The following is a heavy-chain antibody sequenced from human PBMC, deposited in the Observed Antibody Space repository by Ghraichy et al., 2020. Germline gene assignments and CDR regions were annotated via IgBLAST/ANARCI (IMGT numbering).Heavy chain of an antibody. CDR2: FDPEDGET. D-gene: IGHD1-7*01. CDR3: ASRITGTQDTPFDY. J-gene: IGHJ4*02. CDR1: GYTLTELS. Sequence: ASVKVSCKVSGYTLTELSMHWVRQAPGKGLEWMGGFDPEDGETIYAQKFQGRVTMTEDTSTDTAYMELSSLRSEDTAVYYCASRITGTQDTPFDYWGQGTLVTVSS. V-gene: IGHV1-24*01.